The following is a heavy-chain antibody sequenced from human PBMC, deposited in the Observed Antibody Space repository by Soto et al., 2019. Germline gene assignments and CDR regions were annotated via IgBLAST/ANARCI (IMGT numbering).Heavy chain of an antibody. J-gene: IGHJ5*02. CDR3: AKNWGTSGWFNWFDP. D-gene: IGHD6-19*01. CDR2: ISHHGTAE. CDR1: GFTLSNSG. V-gene: IGHV3-30*18. Sequence: QVQLAESGGGVVQPGRSLRLSCAASGFTLSNSGMHWVRQAPGKGLEWVAMISHHGTAEYYTDSVKGRFTVSRDNSRNTLYLQMDSLRAEDTAIYYCAKNWGTSGWFNWFDPWGQGTLVTVSS.